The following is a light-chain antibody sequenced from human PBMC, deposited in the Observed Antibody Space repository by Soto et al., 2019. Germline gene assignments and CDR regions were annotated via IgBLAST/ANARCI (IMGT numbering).Light chain of an antibody. CDR1: QSLSGRY. J-gene: IGKJ1*01. CDR2: GAS. V-gene: IGKV3-20*01. Sequence: DTMLTQSPGTLALSPGEGATLSCRASQSLSGRYLAWYQQKPGQAPRLLIYGASTRATGIPDRVSGSGSGTDFTLTISRLEPEDLAVYYCQQYDSSPRTFGQGTKVEI. CDR3: QQYDSSPRT.